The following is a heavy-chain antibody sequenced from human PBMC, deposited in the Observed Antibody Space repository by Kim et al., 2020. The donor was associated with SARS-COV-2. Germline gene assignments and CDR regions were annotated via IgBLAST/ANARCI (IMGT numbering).Heavy chain of an antibody. V-gene: IGHV4-59*13. J-gene: IGHJ3*02. D-gene: IGHD6-13*01. CDR2: IYYSGST. CDR3: ASTARGSSSWYYRAFDI. Sequence: SETLSLTCTVSGGSISSYYWSWIRQPPGKGLEWIGYIYYSGSTNYNPSLKSRVTISVDTSKNQFSLKLSSVTAADTAVYYCASTARGSSSWYYRAFDIWGQGTMVTVSS. CDR1: GGSISSYY.